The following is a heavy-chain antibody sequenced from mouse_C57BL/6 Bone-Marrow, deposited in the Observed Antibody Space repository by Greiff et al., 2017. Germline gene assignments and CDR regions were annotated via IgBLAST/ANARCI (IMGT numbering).Heavy chain of an antibody. D-gene: IGHD1-1*02. J-gene: IGHJ3*01. CDR1: GYTFTSYW. CDR3: ARWWDEAY. V-gene: IGHV1-50*01. CDR2: IDPSDSYT. Sequence: QVQLQQPGAELVKPGASVKLSCKASGYTFTSYWLQWVKQRPGQGLEWIGEIDPSDSYTNYNQKFKGEATLTVDTSSSTAYMQLSSLTSEDSAVYYCARWWDEAYGGQGTLVTVTA.